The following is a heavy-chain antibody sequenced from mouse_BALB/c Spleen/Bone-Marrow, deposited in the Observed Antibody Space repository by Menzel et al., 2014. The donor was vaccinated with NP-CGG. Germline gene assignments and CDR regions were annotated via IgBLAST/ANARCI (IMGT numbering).Heavy chain of an antibody. Sequence: QVQLKQSGAELVKPGAPVKLSCKASGHTFTSYWMNWVKQRPGRGLEWIGRIDPSDSETHSNQKFKDKATPTVDKSSSTAYIQLSSLTSKDSAVYYCARALGDGYYYAMDYWGQGTSVTVSS. CDR2: IDPSDSET. CDR3: ARALGDGYYYAMDY. D-gene: IGHD2-3*01. V-gene: IGHV1-74*01. CDR1: GHTFTSYW. J-gene: IGHJ4*01.